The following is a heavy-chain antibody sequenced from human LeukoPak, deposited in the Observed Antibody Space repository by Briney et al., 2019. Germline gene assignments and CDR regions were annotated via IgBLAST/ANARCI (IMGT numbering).Heavy chain of an antibody. J-gene: IGHJ4*02. CDR3: ARGGGGSDY. CDR1: GFNFSIYW. V-gene: IGHV3-7*03. CDR2: IKQDGSEK. Sequence: GGSLRLSCAVSGFNFSIYWMSWVRQAPGKGLEWVANIKQDGSEKYYVDSVKGRFTISRDNAKNSLYQQMNSLRAEDTAGYHCARGGGGSDYWGQGTLVTVSS.